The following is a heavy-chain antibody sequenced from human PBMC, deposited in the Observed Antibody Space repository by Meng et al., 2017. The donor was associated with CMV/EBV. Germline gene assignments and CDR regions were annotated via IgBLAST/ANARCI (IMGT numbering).Heavy chain of an antibody. CDR3: AKDGVGYCSSTSCSRNNNYYYGMDV. Sequence: GESLKISCAASGFTFSSYGMHWVRQAPGKGLEWVAVIWYDGSNKYYADSVKGRFTISRDNSKNTLYLQMNSLRAEDTAVYYCAKDGVGYCSSTSCSRNNNYYYGMDVWGQGTTVTVSS. J-gene: IGHJ6*02. CDR2: IWYDGSNK. D-gene: IGHD2-2*01. V-gene: IGHV3-33*06. CDR1: GFTFSSYG.